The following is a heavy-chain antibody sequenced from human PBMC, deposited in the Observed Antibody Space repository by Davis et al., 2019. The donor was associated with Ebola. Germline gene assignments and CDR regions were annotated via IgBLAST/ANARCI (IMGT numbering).Heavy chain of an antibody. V-gene: IGHV3-23*01. CDR2: IGVGGDIT. CDR1: GFTFSTYA. Sequence: PGGSLRLSCAAAGFTFSTYAMTWVRQAPGKGLEWVSGIGVGGDITYYADSVKGRFTVSRDNSLNTLYLQMNSLRAEDTAIYYCAKLRLESYDFWGAYIDVWGKGTTVAVSS. J-gene: IGHJ6*03. CDR3: AKLRLESYDFWGAYIDV. D-gene: IGHD3-3*01.